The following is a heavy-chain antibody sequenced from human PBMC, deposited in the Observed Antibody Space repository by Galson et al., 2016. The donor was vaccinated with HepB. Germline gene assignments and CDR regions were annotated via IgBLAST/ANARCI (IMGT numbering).Heavy chain of an antibody. CDR2: ISYDGSNK. CDR3: ARGSNVGVTYSTVVGNWFDP. Sequence: SLRLSCATSGFTFRSYAMHWARQAPGKGLEWVAVISYDGSNKYYADSVKGRFTISRDNSKNTLHLQMNSLRGEDTAFFYCARGSNVGVTYSTVVGNWFDPWGQGTLVTVSS. D-gene: IGHD1-26*01. J-gene: IGHJ5*02. V-gene: IGHV3-30-3*01. CDR1: GFTFRSYA.